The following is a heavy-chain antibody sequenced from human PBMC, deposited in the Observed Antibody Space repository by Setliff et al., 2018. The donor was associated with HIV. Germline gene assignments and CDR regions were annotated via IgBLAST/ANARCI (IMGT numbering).Heavy chain of an antibody. CDR2: VYYSRTSGHENFFHTGTT. CDR1: GGSISDSH. CDR3: ARGWGWNDDESSGRPQYAFDI. Sequence: KPSETLSLTCTVSGGSISDSHWSWIRQPPGKGLEWIGYVYYSRTSGHENFFHTGTTKYNPSLESRVTISQDTSKNQFSLRLNSVTAADTAVYYCARGWGWNDDESSGRPQYAFDIWGQGTMVTVSS. D-gene: IGHD3-22*01. V-gene: IGHV4-59*12. J-gene: IGHJ3*02.